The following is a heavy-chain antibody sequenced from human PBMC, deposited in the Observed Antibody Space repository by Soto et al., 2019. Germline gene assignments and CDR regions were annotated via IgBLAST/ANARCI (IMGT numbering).Heavy chain of an antibody. Sequence: GGSLRLSCAASGFTFNTYDMSWVRQAPGKGLEWISTITASGASTYYADSVKGRFTISRDNSKNTLYLQMNSLKAEDTAVYYCANPSSSRPYFWGQGTLVTVSS. CDR1: GFTFNTYD. CDR2: ITASGAST. CDR3: ANPSSSRPYF. V-gene: IGHV3-23*01. J-gene: IGHJ4*02. D-gene: IGHD6-13*01.